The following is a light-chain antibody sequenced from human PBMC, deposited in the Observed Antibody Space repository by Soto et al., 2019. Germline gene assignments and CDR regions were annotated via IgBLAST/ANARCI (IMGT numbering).Light chain of an antibody. CDR1: QSISSW. J-gene: IGKJ1*01. CDR2: KAS. Sequence: DIQMTQSPSTLSASVGDRVTITCRASQSISSWLAWYQQKPGKVPKLLSYKASSLESGVPSRFSGSGSGTEFTLTISSLKPDDFATYYCQQYNSYSPTFGQGTKVEIK. CDR3: QQYNSYSPT. V-gene: IGKV1-5*03.